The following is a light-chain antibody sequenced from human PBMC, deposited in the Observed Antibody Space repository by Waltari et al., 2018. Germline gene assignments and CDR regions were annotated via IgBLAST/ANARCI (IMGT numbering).Light chain of an antibody. CDR1: SNNVGNQG. J-gene: IGLJ1*01. CDR2: RNN. CDR3: SAWDSDLRGYV. Sequence: QAGLTQPPSVSKGLRQTATLSCTGNSNNVGNQGAAWLQQHQGQPPKLLSYRNNNRPSGIPDRFSASRSGNTASLTITGLQPEDEADYYCSAWDSDLRGYVFGTGTKVTVL. V-gene: IGLV10-54*04.